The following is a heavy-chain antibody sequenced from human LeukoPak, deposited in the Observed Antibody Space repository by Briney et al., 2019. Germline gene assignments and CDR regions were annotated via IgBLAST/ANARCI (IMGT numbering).Heavy chain of an antibody. D-gene: IGHD1-26*01. CDR1: GYTFTGYY. CDR2: INPNSGGT. Sequence: GASVKVSCKASGYTFTGYYMHWVRQAPGQGLEWMGWINPNSGGTNYAQKFQGRVTMTRDTSISTAYMELSRLRSDDTAVYYCARGVGATGNWFDPWGRGTLVTVSS. V-gene: IGHV1-2*02. J-gene: IGHJ5*02. CDR3: ARGVGATGNWFDP.